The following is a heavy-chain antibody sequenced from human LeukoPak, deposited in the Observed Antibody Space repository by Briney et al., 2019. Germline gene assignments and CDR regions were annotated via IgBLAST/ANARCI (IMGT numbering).Heavy chain of an antibody. CDR2: ISYDGSNK. D-gene: IGHD1-26*01. V-gene: IGHV3-30-3*01. J-gene: IGHJ4*02. Sequence: PGGSLRLSCAASGFTFSSYAMHWVRQAPGKGLEWVAVISYDGSNKYYADSVKGRFTISRDNSKNTLYLQMNSLRAEDTAVYYCARVKNGARLVGAFDYWGQGTLVTVSS. CDR3: ARVKNGARLVGAFDY. CDR1: GFTFSSYA.